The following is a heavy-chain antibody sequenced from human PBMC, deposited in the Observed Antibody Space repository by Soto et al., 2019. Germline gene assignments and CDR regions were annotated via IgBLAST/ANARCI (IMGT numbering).Heavy chain of an antibody. V-gene: IGHV3-72*01. D-gene: IGHD3-3*01. Sequence: GGSLRLSCAASGFTFSDHYMDWVRQAPGKGLEWVGRTRNKANSYTTEYAASVKGRFTISRDDSKNSLYLQMNSLKTEDTAVYYCARERGYDFWSGYSHRAYYFDYWGQGTLVTVSS. CDR3: ARERGYDFWSGYSHRAYYFDY. J-gene: IGHJ4*02. CDR1: GFTFSDHY. CDR2: TRNKANSYTT.